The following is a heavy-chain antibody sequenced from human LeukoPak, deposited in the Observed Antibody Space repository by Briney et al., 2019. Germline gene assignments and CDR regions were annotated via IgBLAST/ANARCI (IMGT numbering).Heavy chain of an antibody. Sequence: SQTLSFTCTVPGGAISRGDYYWSWIRQTPGKGLGWIGYIYYSGSTYYNPSLKSRVTISVDTSKNQFSLKLSSVTAADTAVYYCARAPVGYDFWSGYPPYYYYGMDVGGRGATVTVSS. V-gene: IGHV4-30-4*01. CDR1: GGAISRGDYY. D-gene: IGHD3-3*01. CDR3: ARAPVGYDFWSGYPPYYYYGMDV. CDR2: IYYSGST. J-gene: IGHJ6*02.